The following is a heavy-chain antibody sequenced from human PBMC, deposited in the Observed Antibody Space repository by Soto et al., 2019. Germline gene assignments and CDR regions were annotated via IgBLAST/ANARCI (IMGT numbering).Heavy chain of an antibody. CDR2: ISYDGSNK. CDR1: GFTFSSYG. D-gene: IGHD1-26*01. V-gene: IGHV3-30*18. Sequence: QVQLVESGGVVVQPGRSLRLSCAASGFTFSSYGMHWVRQAPGKGLEWVAVISYDGSNKYYADSGKGRFTISRDNSKNTLYLQMNRLRAEDTAVYYWAKPGSFHGAFDIWGQGTMVTVSS. J-gene: IGHJ3*02. CDR3: AKPGSFHGAFDI.